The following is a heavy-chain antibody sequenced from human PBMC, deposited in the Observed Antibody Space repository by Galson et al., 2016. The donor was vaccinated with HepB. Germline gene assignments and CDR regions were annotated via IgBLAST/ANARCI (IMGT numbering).Heavy chain of an antibody. V-gene: IGHV1-69*01. Sequence: CKASGGTFSSYAISWVRQAPGQGLEWMGGIIPIFGTANYAQKFQGRVTITADESTSTAYMELNSLRSEDTAVYYCARNLERTGDFDKWGQGTLVTVSS. CDR2: IIPIFGTA. CDR1: GGTFSSYA. CDR3: ARNLERTGDFDK. D-gene: IGHD3-3*01. J-gene: IGHJ4*02.